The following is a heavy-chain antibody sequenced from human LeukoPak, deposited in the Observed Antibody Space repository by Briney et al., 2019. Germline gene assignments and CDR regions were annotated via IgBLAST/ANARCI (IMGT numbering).Heavy chain of an antibody. CDR1: GGSISNYY. CDR3: ARDREYSSSGLVWFDP. J-gene: IGHJ5*02. Sequence: SETLSLTCTVSGGSISNYYWNWIRQPPGKGLEWIGYIYYSGSTNYNPSLKSRVTISVNTSENQFSLKLTSVTAADTAVYYCARDREYSSSGLVWFDPWGHGILVTVSS. V-gene: IGHV4-59*12. CDR2: IYYSGST. D-gene: IGHD6-6*01.